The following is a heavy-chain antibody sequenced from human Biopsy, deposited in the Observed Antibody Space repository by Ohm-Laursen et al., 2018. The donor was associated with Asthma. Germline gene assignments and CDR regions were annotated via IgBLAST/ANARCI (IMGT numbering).Heavy chain of an antibody. CDR2: IKHDGTEK. D-gene: IGHD3-3*02. CDR3: ARTFHFWSPYHAEHYQL. J-gene: IGHJ1*01. CDR1: GFTFGDYW. Sequence: GSLRLSCAASGFTFGDYWMSWGRQVPGKGLEWVANIKHDGTEKNHADSLKGRFTISRDNAKNSLYLQMNSLRAEDTAVYYCARTFHFWSPYHAEHYQLWGQGTLVTVSS. V-gene: IGHV3-7*01.